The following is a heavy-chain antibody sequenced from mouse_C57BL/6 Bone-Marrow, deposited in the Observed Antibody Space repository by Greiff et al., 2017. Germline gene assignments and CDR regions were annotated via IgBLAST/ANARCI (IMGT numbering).Heavy chain of an antibody. J-gene: IGHJ3*01. Sequence: VQLQQPGAELVMPGASVKLSCKASGYTFTSYWMHWVKQRPGQGLEWIGEIDPSDSYTNYNQKFKGKSTLTVDKSSSTAYMQLSSLTSEDSAVYYCARGDYDWFAYWGRGNLVTVSA. CDR1: GYTFTSYW. CDR2: IDPSDSYT. D-gene: IGHD2-4*01. V-gene: IGHV1-69*01. CDR3: ARGDYDWFAY.